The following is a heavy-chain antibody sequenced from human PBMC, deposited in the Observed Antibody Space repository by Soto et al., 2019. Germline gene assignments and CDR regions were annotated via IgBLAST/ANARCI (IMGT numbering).Heavy chain of an antibody. CDR2: IFYSGNT. CDR1: GGSISGSTYY. J-gene: IGHJ4*02. CDR3: ARLSSGYYYAYFDY. Sequence: QLQLQESGPGLVKPSETLSLTCTVSGGSISGSTYYWGWIRQPPGKGLQWIGNIFYSGNTFYNPSLKSRVTISADTSKNQFSLKLSSVTAADTAVYYCARLSSGYYYAYFDYWGQGTLVTVSS. D-gene: IGHD3-22*01. V-gene: IGHV4-39*01.